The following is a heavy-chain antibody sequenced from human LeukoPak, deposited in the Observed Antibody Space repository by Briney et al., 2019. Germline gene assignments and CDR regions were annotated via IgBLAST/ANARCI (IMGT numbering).Heavy chain of an antibody. CDR1: GFTFSSYA. D-gene: IGHD3-10*01. CDR2: ISGSGGST. V-gene: IGHV3-23*01. Sequence: GGSLRLSCAASGFTFSSYAMSWVRQAPGRGLEWVSAISGSGGSTYYADSVKGRFTISRDNSKNTLYLQMNSLRAEDTAVYYCAKSQAWFGESDVWGKGTTVTVSS. CDR3: AKSQAWFGESDV. J-gene: IGHJ6*04.